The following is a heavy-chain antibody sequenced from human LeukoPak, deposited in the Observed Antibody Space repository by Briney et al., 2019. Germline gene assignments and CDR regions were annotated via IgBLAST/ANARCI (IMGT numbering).Heavy chain of an antibody. CDR1: GCTFSSYS. V-gene: IGHV3-21*03. Sequence: GGTLGLSCAASGCTFSSYSRNWVRQAPGKGLEWVSSISSSSSYIYYSDSVKGRFPISRDNAKTSLYLQTSSLRAEDTAVAYSARGAPNPMWIGGKGTPVTVSS. CDR2: ISSSSSYI. CDR3: ARGAPNPMWI. J-gene: IGHJ4*02. D-gene: IGHD5-12*01.